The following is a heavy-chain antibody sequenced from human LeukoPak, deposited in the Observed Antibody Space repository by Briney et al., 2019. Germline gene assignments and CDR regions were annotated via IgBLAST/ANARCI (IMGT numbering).Heavy chain of an antibody. J-gene: IGHJ6*03. V-gene: IGHV1-2*02. Sequence: GASVKVSCKASGYTFTGYYMHWVRQAPGQGLEWMGWINPNSGGTNYAQKFQGRVTMTRDTSISTAYMELSRLRSDDTAVYYCARDSNVGATPDYYYYYYMDVWGKGTTVTISS. CDR2: INPNSGGT. D-gene: IGHD1-26*01. CDR3: ARDSNVGATPDYYYYYYMDV. CDR1: GYTFTGYY.